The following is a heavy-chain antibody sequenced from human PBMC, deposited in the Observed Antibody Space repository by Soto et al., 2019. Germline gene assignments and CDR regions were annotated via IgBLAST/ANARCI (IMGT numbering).Heavy chain of an antibody. CDR1: GGTIGSFG. J-gene: IGHJ4*02. CDR2: IVPIDGST. Sequence: QVQLVQSGAEVKKPGSSVKVSCTTSGGTIGSFGMNWVRQAPGQGLEWMGGIVPIDGSTKYAEKFQGRVTITADASTSTVYMDLSSLRSEDTAVYSCARSFTKSRRGGVAFDYWGQGTLITVSP. V-gene: IGHV1-69*01. D-gene: IGHD3-3*01. CDR3: ARSFTKSRRGGVAFDY.